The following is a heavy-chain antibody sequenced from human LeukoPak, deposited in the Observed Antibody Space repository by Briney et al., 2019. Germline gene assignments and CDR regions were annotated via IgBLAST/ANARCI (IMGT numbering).Heavy chain of an antibody. CDR1: GYTFTGYY. V-gene: IGHV1-2*02. CDR2: IAANSGDP. D-gene: IGHD6-19*01. J-gene: IGHJ4*02. Sequence: GASVKVSCKASGYTFTGYYIHWLRQAPGQGLEWMGWIAANSGDPNYAQKFRGRVTMTRDTSVSTAYMELSRLTSDDTAVYYCARDIAPSGQWLFDYWGQGTLVTVSS. CDR3: ARDIAPSGQWLFDY.